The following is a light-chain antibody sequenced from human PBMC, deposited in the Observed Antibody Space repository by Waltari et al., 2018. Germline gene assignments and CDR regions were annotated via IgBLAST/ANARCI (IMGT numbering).Light chain of an antibody. CDR3: QQFSNWPYT. V-gene: IGKV3D-15*01. CDR2: GAS. CDR1: QNINRN. J-gene: IGKJ3*01. Sequence: EIVMTQSPATLSVSPGERVTLSCRASQNINRNLVWYQWKPGQSPRLLTSGASTRATGIPDRFSGSGSGTEFTLTISSLQSEDFAVYYCQQFSNWPYTFGPGTKVDVK.